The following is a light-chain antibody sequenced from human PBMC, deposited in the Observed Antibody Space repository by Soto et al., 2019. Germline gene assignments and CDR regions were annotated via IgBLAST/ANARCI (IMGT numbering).Light chain of an antibody. CDR2: GAS. CDR3: QPYNNWWT. Sequence: EIAMTQSPATLSVSPGVGATLSSRASQSVSSYLAWYQQKPGQAPRLRIYGASTRATGIPARFSGSGSGTEFTLTISSLQSEDFAVYYCQPYNNWWTFGQGTTVDI. CDR1: QSVSSY. V-gene: IGKV3-15*01. J-gene: IGKJ1*01.